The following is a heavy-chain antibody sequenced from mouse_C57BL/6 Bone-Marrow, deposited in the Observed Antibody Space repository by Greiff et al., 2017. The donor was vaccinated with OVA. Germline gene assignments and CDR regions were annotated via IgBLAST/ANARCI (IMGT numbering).Heavy chain of an antibody. CDR2: INPYNGGT. J-gene: IGHJ3*01. V-gene: IGHV1-19*01. CDR3: ASLGPGGFAY. CDR1: GYTFTDYY. Sequence: EVQLQQSGPVLVKPGASVKMSCKASGYTFTDYYMNCVKQSHGKSLEWIGVINPYNGGTSYNQKFKGKATLTVDKSSSAAYMELNSLTSEDSAVYYCASLGPGGFAYWGQGTLVTVSA.